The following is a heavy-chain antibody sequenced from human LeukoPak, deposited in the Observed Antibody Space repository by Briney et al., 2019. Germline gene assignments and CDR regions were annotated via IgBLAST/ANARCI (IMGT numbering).Heavy chain of an antibody. V-gene: IGHV3-23*01. CDR3: AKRGYGGYDAFDI. CDR2: ISGSGGST. J-gene: IGHJ3*02. D-gene: IGHD4-23*01. CDR1: GFTFSTYA. Sequence: PGGSLRLSCTASGFTFSTYATSWVRQAPGKGLEWVSAISGSGGSTYYADSVKGRFTISRDNSKNTLYLQMNSLRAEDTAVYYCAKRGYGGYDAFDIWGQGTMVTVSS.